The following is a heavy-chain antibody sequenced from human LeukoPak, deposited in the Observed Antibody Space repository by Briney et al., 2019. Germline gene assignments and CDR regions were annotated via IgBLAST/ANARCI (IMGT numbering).Heavy chain of an antibody. V-gene: IGHV1-2*02. CDR1: GGTFSSYA. CDR3: ARDRLARSGYPHDAFDI. CDR2: INPNSGGT. D-gene: IGHD3-22*01. Sequence: GASVKVSCKASGGTFSSYAISWVRQAPGQGLEWMGWINPNSGGTNYAQKFQGRVTMTRDTSISTAYMELSRLRSDDTAVYYCARDRLARSGYPHDAFDIWGQGTMVTVSS. J-gene: IGHJ3*02.